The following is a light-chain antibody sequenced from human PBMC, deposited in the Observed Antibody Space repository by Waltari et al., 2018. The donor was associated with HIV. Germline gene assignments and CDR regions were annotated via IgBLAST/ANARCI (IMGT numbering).Light chain of an antibody. CDR2: DNT. CDR3: QVWDSTSDWV. CDR1: NLGTKS. V-gene: IGLV3-21*02. J-gene: IGLJ3*02. Sequence: SYVLTQPPSVSVAPGQTASITCGGDNLGTKSVHWYQQKSGQAPVLVVSDNTDRPSGIPERFSGSNSGNTATLTLNRVEAGDEADYYGQVWDSTSDWVFGGGSKLTVL.